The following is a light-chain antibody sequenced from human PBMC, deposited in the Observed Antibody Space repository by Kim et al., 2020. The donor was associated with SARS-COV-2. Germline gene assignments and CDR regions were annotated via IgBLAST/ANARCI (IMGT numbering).Light chain of an antibody. CDR1: NIGSKN. V-gene: IGLV3-9*01. CDR2: RDS. J-gene: IGLJ2*01. CDR3: QVWDRRTVV. Sequence: SYELTQPLSVSVALGQTARITCGGNNIGSKNVHWYQQKPGQAPVLVIYRDSNRPSGIPERFSGSNSGNTATLTISRAQAGDEADYYCQVWDRRTVV.